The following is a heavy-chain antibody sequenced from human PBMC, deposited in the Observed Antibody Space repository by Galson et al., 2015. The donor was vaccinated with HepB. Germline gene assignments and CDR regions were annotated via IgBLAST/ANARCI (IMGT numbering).Heavy chain of an antibody. V-gene: IGHV3-23*01. J-gene: IGHJ4*02. CDR3: AKSGCCSGGSRLGHFDY. CDR1: GFTFSSYA. Sequence: SLRLSCAASGFTFSSYAMSWVRQAPGKGLEWVTEIRGSGGSTYYADSVKGRFTISRDNSKNTLYLQMNSLRAEDSAVYYCAKSGCCSGGSRLGHFDYWGQGTLVTVSS. CDR2: IRGSGGST. D-gene: IGHD2-15*01.